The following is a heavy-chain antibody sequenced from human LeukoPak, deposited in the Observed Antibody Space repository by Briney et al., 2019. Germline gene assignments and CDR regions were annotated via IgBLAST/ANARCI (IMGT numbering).Heavy chain of an antibody. J-gene: IGHJ4*02. D-gene: IGHD1-26*01. CDR2: IKQDGSEK. V-gene: IGHV3-7*01. Sequence: GGSLRLSCAASGFAFSSYAMSWVRQAPGKGLEWVANIKQDGSEKYYVDSVKGRFTISRDNAKNSLFLQMNSLRAEDTAVYYCARDTRTFDYWGQGTLVTVSS. CDR1: GFAFSSYA. CDR3: ARDTRTFDY.